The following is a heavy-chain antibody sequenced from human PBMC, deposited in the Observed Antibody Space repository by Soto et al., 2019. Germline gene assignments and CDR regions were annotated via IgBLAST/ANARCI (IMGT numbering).Heavy chain of an antibody. V-gene: IGHV3-13*01. CDR2: IGTAGDT. J-gene: IGHJ6*02. CDR3: ARGVVPAAIGTSYYYGMDV. D-gene: IGHD2-2*02. CDR1: GFTFSSYD. Sequence: EVQLLESGGDLVQPGGSLRLSCAASGFTFSSYDMHWVRQATGKGLEWVSAIGTAGDTYYPGSVKGRFTISRENAKNSLYLQMNSLRAGDTAVYYCARGVVPAAIGTSYYYGMDVWGQGTTVTVSS.